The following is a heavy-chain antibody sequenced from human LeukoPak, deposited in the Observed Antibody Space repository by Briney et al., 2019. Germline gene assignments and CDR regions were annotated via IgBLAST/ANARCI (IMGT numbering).Heavy chain of an antibody. CDR1: GYSFTKYW. CDR3: ARLDRYCSGGSCYPDAFHM. D-gene: IGHD2-15*01. V-gene: IGHV5-51*01. J-gene: IGHJ3*02. Sequence: GESLKISCKSSGYSFTKYWIGWVRQMPGKGLEWMGIIYPDDSDARYSPSFQGQVIFSADKSISTAYLQWSRLKASDTAMYYCARLDRYCSGGSCYPDAFHMWGQGTMVTVSS. CDR2: IYPDDSDA.